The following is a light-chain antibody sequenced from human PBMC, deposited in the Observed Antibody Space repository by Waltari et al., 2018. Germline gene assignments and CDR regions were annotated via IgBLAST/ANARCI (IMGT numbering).Light chain of an antibody. CDR1: DLANRY. J-gene: IGLJ2*01. Sequence: YDLTQRPSVDVSPGQTARITFSGDDLANRYTSWYQQKASQPPVLVMYKDNQRPSGIPERFSGSNSANRATLTISETQATDEAEYYCQVWDSTTFVVFGGGTKLTVV. CDR2: KDN. CDR3: QVWDSTTFVV. V-gene: IGLV3-1*01.